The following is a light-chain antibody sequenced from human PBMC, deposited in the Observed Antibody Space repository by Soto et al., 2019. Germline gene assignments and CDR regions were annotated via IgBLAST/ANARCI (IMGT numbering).Light chain of an antibody. V-gene: IGKV1-5*01. CDR2: DAS. CDR3: QQYDTYSPWT. CDR1: QSICSW. J-gene: IGKJ1*01. Sequence: DIQMTQSPSTLSASVGDRVTITCRASQSICSWLAWYQQKPGKAPRLVIYDASSLETGVPSRFSGSGSGTEFTLTISSLQPDDFATYFCQQYDTYSPWTFGQGTKVEIK.